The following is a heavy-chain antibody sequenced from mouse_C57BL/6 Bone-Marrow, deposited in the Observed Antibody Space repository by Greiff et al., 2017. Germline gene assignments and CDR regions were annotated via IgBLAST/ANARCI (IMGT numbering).Heavy chain of an antibody. Sequence: QVQLQQPGAELVRPGSSVKLSCKASGYTFTSYWMHWVKQRPIQGLEWIGNIDPSDSETHYNQKFKDKATLTVDKSSSTAYMQLSSLTSEDSAVYYCAKPSYGNYAYFDVWGTGTTVTVSS. CDR1: GYTFTSYW. CDR2: IDPSDSET. V-gene: IGHV1-52*01. D-gene: IGHD2-10*01. CDR3: AKPSYGNYAYFDV. J-gene: IGHJ1*03.